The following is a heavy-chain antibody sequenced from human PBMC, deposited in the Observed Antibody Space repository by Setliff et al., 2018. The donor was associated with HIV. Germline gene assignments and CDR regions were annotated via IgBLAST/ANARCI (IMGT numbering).Heavy chain of an antibody. V-gene: IGHV3-30*04. J-gene: IGHJ4*02. CDR3: AGSIAVADLDC. Sequence: GGSLRLSCAASGFTFSNYAMHWVRQAPDKGLEWVAVISYDGNNKYYADSAKGRFTISRDNSRNTLYLQMSSLRPEDTAVYSCAGSIAVADLDCWGQGTLVTVSS. D-gene: IGHD6-19*01. CDR2: ISYDGNNK. CDR1: GFTFSNYA.